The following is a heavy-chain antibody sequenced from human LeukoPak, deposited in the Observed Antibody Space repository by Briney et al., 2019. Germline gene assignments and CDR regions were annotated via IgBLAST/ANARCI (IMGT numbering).Heavy chain of an antibody. CDR1: VYTFTSYY. J-gene: IGHJ4*02. Sequence: ASVKVSCKASVYTFTSYYMHWVRQAPGQGLEWIGIINPSGGSTSYAQKFQGRVTMTRDTSTSTVYMELSSLRSEDTAVYYCARVPLSRPRYYYDSSGYPPDYWGQGTLVTVSS. D-gene: IGHD3-22*01. CDR2: INPSGGST. V-gene: IGHV1-46*01. CDR3: ARVPLSRPRYYYDSSGYPPDY.